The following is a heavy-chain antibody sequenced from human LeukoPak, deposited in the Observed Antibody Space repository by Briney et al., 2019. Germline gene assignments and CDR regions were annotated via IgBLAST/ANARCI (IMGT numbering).Heavy chain of an antibody. CDR3: ATEGVLRSSSWFKYFDY. V-gene: IGHV1-24*01. D-gene: IGHD6-13*01. Sequence: GASVKVSCKVSGYTLTELSMHWVRQAPGKGLEWLGGFDPEDGETIYAQKFQGRVTMTEDTSTDTAYMELSSLRSEDTAVYYCATEGVLRSSSWFKYFDYWGQGTLVTVSS. CDR2: FDPEDGET. CDR1: GYTLTELS. J-gene: IGHJ4*02.